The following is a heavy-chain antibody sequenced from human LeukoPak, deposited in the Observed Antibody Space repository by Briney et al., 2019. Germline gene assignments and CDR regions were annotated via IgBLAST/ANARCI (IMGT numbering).Heavy chain of an antibody. J-gene: IGHJ2*01. V-gene: IGHV3-23*01. CDR1: GFTFSSYA. CDR3: AKIRFYYDSSFDYWYFDL. D-gene: IGHD3-22*01. Sequence: GGSLRLSCAASGFTFSSYAMGWVRQAPRKGLEWVSAITASSGGTYYADSVKGRFTISRDNSKNTLYLQINSLRAEDAAIYYCAKIRFYYDSSFDYWYFDLWGRGTLVTVSS. CDR2: ITASSGGT.